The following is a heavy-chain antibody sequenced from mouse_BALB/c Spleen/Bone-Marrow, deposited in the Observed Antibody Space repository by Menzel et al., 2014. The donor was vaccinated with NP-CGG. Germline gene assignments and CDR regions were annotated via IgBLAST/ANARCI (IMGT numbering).Heavy chain of an antibody. J-gene: IGHJ2*01. CDR3: TTYYGNY. V-gene: IGHV6-6*01. CDR2: IRIKANNRAT. CDR1: GFTFSDAW. Sequence: EVKVVESGGGLVQPGGSIKLSCAASGFTFSDAWMDWVRQSPEKGLEWVADIRIKANNRATYYAESVKGRFTISRDDSKSSVYLQMDSLRAEDTGIYYCTTYYGNYWGQGTTLTVSS. D-gene: IGHD2-10*01.